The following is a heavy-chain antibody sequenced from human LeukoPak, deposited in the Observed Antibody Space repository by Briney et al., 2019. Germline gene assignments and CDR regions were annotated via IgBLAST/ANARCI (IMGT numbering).Heavy chain of an antibody. V-gene: IGHV3-21*01. J-gene: IGHJ5*02. Sequence: GGSLRLSCAASGFTFSSYSMNWVRQAPGKGLEWVSSISSSSSYIYYADSVKGRFTISRDNAKNSLYLQMNSLRAEDTAVYYCARDANYYDFWSGYYTANWFDPWGQGTLVTVSS. CDR2: ISSSSSYI. D-gene: IGHD3-3*01. CDR1: GFTFSSYS. CDR3: ARDANYYDFWSGYYTANWFDP.